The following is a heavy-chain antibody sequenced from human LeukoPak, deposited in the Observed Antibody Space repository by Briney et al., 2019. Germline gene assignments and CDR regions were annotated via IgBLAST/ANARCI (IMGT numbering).Heavy chain of an antibody. J-gene: IGHJ4*02. Sequence: ASVKVSCRASGYTFTTYYVHWMRQAPGQGPEWMGLIKPNNGATNYAQKFQGRVTMTRDTSISTAYMELNSLTYDDTAVYYCARVGGSASSLYDWGQGSLVTVSS. CDR3: ARVGGSASSLYD. CDR2: IKPNNGAT. D-gene: IGHD6-13*01. CDR1: GYTFTTYY. V-gene: IGHV1-2*02.